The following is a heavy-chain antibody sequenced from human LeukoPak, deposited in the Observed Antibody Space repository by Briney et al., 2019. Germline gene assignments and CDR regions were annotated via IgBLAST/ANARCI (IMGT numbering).Heavy chain of an antibody. D-gene: IGHD6-13*01. Sequence: GGSLRLSCAASGFTFSNYWMSWVRQTPGKGLEWVAEIKQDGSEKFYVDSVKGRFTISRDNAKNSLYLQMNSLRAEDTAVYYCASRYSSSWYYYYYYMDVWGKGTTVTVSS. CDR2: IKQDGSEK. V-gene: IGHV3-7*01. CDR1: GFTFSNYW. J-gene: IGHJ6*03. CDR3: ASRYSSSWYYYYYYMDV.